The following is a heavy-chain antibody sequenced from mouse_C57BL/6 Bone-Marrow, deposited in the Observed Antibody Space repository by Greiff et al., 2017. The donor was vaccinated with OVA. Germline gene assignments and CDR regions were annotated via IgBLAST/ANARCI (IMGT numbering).Heavy chain of an antibody. V-gene: IGHV1-19*01. D-gene: IGHD1-1*01. CDR3: ARKDGSSYYAMDY. CDR1: GYTFTDYY. CDR2: INPYNGGT. J-gene: IGHJ4*01. Sequence: EVQLQQSGPVLVKPGASVKMSCKASGYTFTDYYMNWVKQSHGKSLEWIGVINPYNGGTSYNQKFKGKATLTVDKSSSTAYMELNSLTSEDSAVYYCARKDGSSYYAMDYWGQGTSVTVSS.